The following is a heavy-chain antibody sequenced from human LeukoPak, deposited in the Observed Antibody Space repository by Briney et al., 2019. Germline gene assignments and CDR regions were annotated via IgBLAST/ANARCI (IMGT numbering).Heavy chain of an antibody. CDR1: GGSISSYY. CDR2: IYYSGST. CDR3: ARAPAGSGWSYYYYYYGMDV. V-gene: IGHV4-59*12. D-gene: IGHD6-19*01. Sequence: PSETLSLTCTVSGGSISSYYWSWIRQPPGKGLEWIGYIYYSGSTNYNPSLKSRVTISVDTSKNQFSLKLSSVTAADTAVYYCARAPAGSGWSYYYYYYGMDVWGQGTTVTVSS. J-gene: IGHJ6*02.